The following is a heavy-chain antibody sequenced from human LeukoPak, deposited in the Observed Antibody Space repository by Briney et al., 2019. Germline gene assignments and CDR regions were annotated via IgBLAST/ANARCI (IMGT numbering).Heavy chain of an antibody. CDR2: INHSGST. Sequence: SETLSLTCAVYGGSFSGYYWSWIRQPPGKGLEWNGEINHSGSTNYNPSLKSRVTISVDTSKNQFSLKLSSVTAVDTAVYYCARVWRNYDILTGYYAYFDYWGQGTLVTVSS. D-gene: IGHD3-9*01. CDR1: GGSFSGYY. V-gene: IGHV4-34*01. CDR3: ARVWRNYDILTGYYAYFDY. J-gene: IGHJ4*02.